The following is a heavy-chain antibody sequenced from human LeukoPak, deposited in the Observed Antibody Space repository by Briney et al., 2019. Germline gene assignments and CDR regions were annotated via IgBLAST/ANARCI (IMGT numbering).Heavy chain of an antibody. CDR3: AKGYGSGWYWYFDL. J-gene: IGHJ2*01. D-gene: IGHD6-19*01. CDR2: LREGGNAV. CDR1: GFSFNNYA. V-gene: IGHV3-23*01. Sequence: PGGSLRLSCAASGFSFNNYAMSWVRQAPGKGLEWVSGLREGGNAVYHADSVKGRFTISRDNSKNTLYLQMSSLRAEDTAIYYCAKGYGSGWYWYFDLWGRGTLVTVSS.